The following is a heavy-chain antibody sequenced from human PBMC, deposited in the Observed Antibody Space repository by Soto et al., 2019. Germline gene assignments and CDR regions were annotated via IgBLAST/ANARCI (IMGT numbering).Heavy chain of an antibody. J-gene: IGHJ4*02. Sequence: ASVKVSCKASGYTFTSYGISWLRQSPGQGLEWMGWISAYNGNTNYAQKLQGRVTMTTDTSTSTAYMELRSLRSDDTAVYYCARGEEDTAMASFDYWGQGTLVTVSS. CDR3: ARGEEDTAMASFDY. CDR2: ISAYNGNT. D-gene: IGHD5-18*01. V-gene: IGHV1-18*01. CDR1: GYTFTSYG.